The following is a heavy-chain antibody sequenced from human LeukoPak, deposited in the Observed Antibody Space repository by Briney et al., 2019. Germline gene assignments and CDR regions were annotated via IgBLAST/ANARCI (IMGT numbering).Heavy chain of an antibody. CDR1: GFTFSTYG. CDR2: IRYDGSNE. D-gene: IGHD6-19*01. J-gene: IGHJ4*02. CDR3: AKDRGPPRRYSSGWYDGSFDY. Sequence: PGGSLRLSCAVSGFTFSTYGMHWVRQAPGKGLEWVAFIRYDGSNEYYADSVKGRFTISRDNSKNTLYLQMNSLRAEDTAVYYCAKDRGPPRRYSSGWYDGSFDYWGQGTLVTVSS. V-gene: IGHV3-30*02.